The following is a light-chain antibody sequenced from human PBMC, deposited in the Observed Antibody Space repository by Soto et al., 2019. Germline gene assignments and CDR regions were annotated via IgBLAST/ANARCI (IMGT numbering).Light chain of an antibody. CDR3: QQYGTSLFT. J-gene: IGKJ4*01. CDR1: QSAYSSY. CDR2: GAS. V-gene: IGKV3-20*01. Sequence: ELVLTQSPGTLSLSPCDRATLSCSSSQSAYSSYLSWYQQKPGQAPRLLIYGASNRATGIPDRFSGSGSGTDFTLTISGLEPEDFAVYYCQQYGTSLFTFGGGTKVDIK.